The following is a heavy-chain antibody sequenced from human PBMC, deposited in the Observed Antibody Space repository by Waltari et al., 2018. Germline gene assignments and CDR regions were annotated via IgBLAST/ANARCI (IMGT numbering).Heavy chain of an antibody. V-gene: IGHV3-15*01. D-gene: IGHD1-26*01. CDR3: TTRFIVGATGYFDY. Sequence: EVQLVESGGGLVKPGGSLRLSCAASGFTFSNAWMSWVGQAPGKGLEGVGRIKSKTDGGTTDYAAPVKGRFTISRDDSKNTLYLQMNSLKTEDTAVYYCTTRFIVGATGYFDYWGQGTLVTVSS. J-gene: IGHJ4*02. CDR2: IKSKTDGGTT. CDR1: GFTFSNAW.